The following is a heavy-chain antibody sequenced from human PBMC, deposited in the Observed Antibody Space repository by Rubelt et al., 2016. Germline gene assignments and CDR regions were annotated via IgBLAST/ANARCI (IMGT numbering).Heavy chain of an antibody. CDR2: ISSGSSTI. Sequence: GLEWVSYISSGSSTIHYADSVKGRFTISRDNAKNSLYLQMNSLRAEDTAVYYCARDRGYSYGHPLDYWGQGALVTVSS. J-gene: IGHJ4*02. CDR3: ARDRGYSYGHPLDY. D-gene: IGHD5-18*01. V-gene: IGHV3-48*04.